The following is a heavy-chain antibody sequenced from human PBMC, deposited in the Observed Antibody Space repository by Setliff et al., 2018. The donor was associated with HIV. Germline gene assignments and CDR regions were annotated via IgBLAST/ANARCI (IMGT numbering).Heavy chain of an antibody. CDR3: ARDRVEAERGAFDI. CDR2: ISGSGGST. Sequence: GGSLRLSCAASGFTFSSYAMSWVRQAPGKGLEWVSAISGSGGSTYYADSGKGWFTISRDNSKDTVSLQMTSLTSDETAMYYCARDRVEAERGAFDIWGQGTMVTVSS. CDR1: GFTFSSYA. J-gene: IGHJ3*02. D-gene: IGHD1-26*01. V-gene: IGHV3-23*01.